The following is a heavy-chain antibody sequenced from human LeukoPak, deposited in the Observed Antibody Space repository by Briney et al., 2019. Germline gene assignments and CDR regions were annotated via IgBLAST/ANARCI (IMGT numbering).Heavy chain of an antibody. CDR2: ISYDGSNK. D-gene: IGHD5-12*01. Sequence: GGSLRLSCAASGFTFSNYAMHWVRKAPGKGLEWVAVISYDGSNKYYADSVKGRFTISRDNSKNTLYLQMNNLRPEDTAVHYCARAPSLTRGYSGYGLDYWGQGTLVTVSS. V-gene: IGHV3-30-3*01. CDR1: GFTFSNYA. CDR3: ARAPSLTRGYSGYGLDY. J-gene: IGHJ4*02.